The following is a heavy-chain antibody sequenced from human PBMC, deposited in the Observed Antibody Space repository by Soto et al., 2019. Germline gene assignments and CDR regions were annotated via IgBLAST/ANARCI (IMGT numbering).Heavy chain of an antibody. CDR1: GFTFSSYW. D-gene: IGHD4-17*01. CDR2: IKQDGSEK. CDR3: AREGMTTAAAYCYYYGMDV. Sequence: EVQLVESGGGLVQPGGSLRLSCAASGFTFSSYWMSWVRQAPGKGLEWVANIKQDGSEKYYVDSVKGRFTISRDNAKNCLYPEMNSLRAEDTAVYYWAREGMTTAAAYCYYYGMDVWGQGTTVTVSS. V-gene: IGHV3-7*01. J-gene: IGHJ6*02.